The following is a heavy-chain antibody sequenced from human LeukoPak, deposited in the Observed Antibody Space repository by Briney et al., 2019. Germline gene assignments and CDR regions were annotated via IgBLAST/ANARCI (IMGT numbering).Heavy chain of an antibody. D-gene: IGHD1-26*01. CDR2: ISAYNGNT. CDR3: ARSGPQGVGASHAKFDY. V-gene: IGHV1-18*01. CDR1: GYTFTSYG. J-gene: IGHJ4*02. Sequence: ASVKVSCKASGYTFTSYGISWVRQAPGQGLEWMGWISAYNGNTNYAQKLQGRVTMTTDTSTSTAYMELRSLRSDDTAVYCCARSGPQGVGASHAKFDYWGQGTLVTVSS.